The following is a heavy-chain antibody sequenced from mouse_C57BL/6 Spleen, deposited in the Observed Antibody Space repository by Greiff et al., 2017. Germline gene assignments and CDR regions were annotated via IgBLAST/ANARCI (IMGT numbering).Heavy chain of an antibody. Sequence: EVMLVESGGGLVQPKGSLKLSCAASGFSFNTYAMNWVRQAPGKGLEWVARIRSKSNNYATYYADSVKDRFTISRDDTESMLYLQVNNLKTEDPAKYYCVRHGYYFDYWGQGTTLTVSS. CDR2: IRSKSNNYAT. V-gene: IGHV10-1*01. CDR3: VRHGYYFDY. J-gene: IGHJ2*01. CDR1: GFSFNTYA.